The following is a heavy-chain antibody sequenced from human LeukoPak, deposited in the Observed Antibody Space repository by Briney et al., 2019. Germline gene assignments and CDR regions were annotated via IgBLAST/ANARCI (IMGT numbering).Heavy chain of an antibody. D-gene: IGHD3-3*01. J-gene: IGHJ1*01. V-gene: IGHV4-30-2*01. CDR1: GGSISSGGYY. Sequence: SQTLSLTCTVSGGSISSGGYYWSWIRQPPGTGLEWIGYIYHSGSTYYNPSLKSRVTISVDRSKNQFSLKLSSVTAADTAVYYCVCEGVLRFHWGQGTLVTVSS. CDR3: VCEGVLRFH. CDR2: IYHSGST.